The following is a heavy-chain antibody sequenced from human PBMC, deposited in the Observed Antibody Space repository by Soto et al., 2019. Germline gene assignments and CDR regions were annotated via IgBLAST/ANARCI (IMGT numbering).Heavy chain of an antibody. Sequence: GASVKVSCKASGYTFTSYAMDWVRQAPGQGLEWMGWINGGSGYTKYSQKFQGRVTITRDTSASTAYMELSSLRSEDAAVYYCATGGRVVAGSWDDASDIWGQGTMVTVSS. J-gene: IGHJ3*02. V-gene: IGHV1-3*01. CDR3: ATGGRVVAGSWDDASDI. D-gene: IGHD2-15*01. CDR2: INGGSGYT. CDR1: GYTFTSYA.